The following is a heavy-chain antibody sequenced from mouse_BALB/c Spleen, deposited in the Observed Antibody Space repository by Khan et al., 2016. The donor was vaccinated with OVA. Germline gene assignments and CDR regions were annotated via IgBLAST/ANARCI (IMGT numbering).Heavy chain of an antibody. J-gene: IGHJ3*01. CDR3: ASHLTGSFAY. D-gene: IGHD4-1*01. CDR2: ISSDGDYT. V-gene: IGHV5-6*01. Sequence: EVELVESGGDLVKPGGSLKLSCAASGFTFSSYSMSWVRQTPDKRLEWVASISSDGDYTYYPDSVNGRFTISRDNAKNTLYLQMSSLKSEDTAMYYCASHLTGSFAYWGQGTLVTVSA. CDR1: GFTFSSYS.